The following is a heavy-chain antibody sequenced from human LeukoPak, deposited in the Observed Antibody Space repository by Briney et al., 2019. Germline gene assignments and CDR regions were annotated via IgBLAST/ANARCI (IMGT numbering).Heavy chain of an antibody. CDR2: VYSGGST. J-gene: IGHJ4*02. Sequence: GGSLRLSCAASGFTFNYAWMSWVRQAPGKGLEWVSIVYSGGSTYYADSVKGRFTISRDNSKNTLYLQMNSLRAEDTAVYYCARDLGSGWNFDYWGQGTLVTVSS. CDR1: GFTFNYAW. V-gene: IGHV3-53*01. D-gene: IGHD6-19*01. CDR3: ARDLGSGWNFDY.